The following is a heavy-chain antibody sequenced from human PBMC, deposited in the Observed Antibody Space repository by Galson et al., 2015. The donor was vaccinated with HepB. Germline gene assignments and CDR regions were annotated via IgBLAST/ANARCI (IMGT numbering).Heavy chain of an antibody. J-gene: IGHJ5*02. Sequence: SVKVSCKASGYTFTSYDINWVRQATGQGLEWMGWMNPNSGNTGYAQKFQGRVTMTRNTSISTAYMELSSLRSEDTAVYYCAREDYNWNYVLRWFDPWGQGTLVTVSS. CDR2: MNPNSGNT. CDR3: AREDYNWNYVLRWFDP. D-gene: IGHD1-7*01. CDR1: GYTFTSYD. V-gene: IGHV1-8*01.